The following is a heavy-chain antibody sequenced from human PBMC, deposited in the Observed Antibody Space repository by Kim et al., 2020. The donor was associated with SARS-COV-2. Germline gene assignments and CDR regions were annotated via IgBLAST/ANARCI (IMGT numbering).Heavy chain of an antibody. D-gene: IGHD2-15*01. Sequence: LQSRVTISVDTHKTQFSLKLSSVTAADTAVYYCARVQGYCSGGSCYLFDYWGQGTLVTVSS. V-gene: IGHV4-30-2*05. J-gene: IGHJ4*02. CDR3: ARVQGYCSGGSCYLFDY.